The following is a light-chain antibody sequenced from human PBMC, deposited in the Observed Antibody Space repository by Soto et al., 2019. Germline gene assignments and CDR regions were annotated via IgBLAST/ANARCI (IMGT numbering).Light chain of an antibody. J-gene: IGKJ1*01. CDR1: QSISNW. V-gene: IGKV1-5*01. Sequence: DIQMTQFPSTLSASAGDRVTITCRASQSISNWLAWYQQKPGKAPKLLIYDASSLEGGVPSRFSGSGSGTEFTLTLSSLQPDDFATYYCQQYYSYWTFGQGTKVDIK. CDR3: QQYYSYWT. CDR2: DAS.